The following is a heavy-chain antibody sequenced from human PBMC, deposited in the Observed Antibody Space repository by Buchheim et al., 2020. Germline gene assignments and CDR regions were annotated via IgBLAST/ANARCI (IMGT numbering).Heavy chain of an antibody. V-gene: IGHV4-39*07. D-gene: IGHD5-18*01. CDR1: GDSISRDNYY. Sequence: QLQLQESGPGLVKPSETLSLTCNVSGDSISRDNYYWGWIRQPPGKGLEWIGSMYYSGNTFYNPSLKSRVTISVDTSKNQISVKVKSVTAADTAVYYCARGYSYGYSYFDPWGQGTL. J-gene: IGHJ5*02. CDR2: MYYSGNT. CDR3: ARGYSYGYSYFDP.